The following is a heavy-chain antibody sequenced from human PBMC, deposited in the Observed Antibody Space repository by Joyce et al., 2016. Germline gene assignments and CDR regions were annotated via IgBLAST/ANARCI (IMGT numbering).Heavy chain of an antibody. V-gene: IGHV1-2*02. CDR3: ARGQMEGRVYPFDP. CDR2: IDPKTGGT. Sequence: QVQLVQSGAEVKKPGASVKVSCKASGYTVTAHYLHWVRQAPGQGPESVGWIDPKTGGTYYIQNVQGRGTMTRDTSISTAFLELSGLTSDDTAVYYCARGQMEGRVYPFDPWGQGTLVTVSS. CDR1: GYTVTAHY. J-gene: IGHJ5*02. D-gene: IGHD1-1*01.